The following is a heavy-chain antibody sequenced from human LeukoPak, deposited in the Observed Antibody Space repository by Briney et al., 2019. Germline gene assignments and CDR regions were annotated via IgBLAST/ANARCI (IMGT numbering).Heavy chain of an antibody. J-gene: IGHJ4*02. CDR1: GYTFTSNY. CDR3: ARDQEGFDY. Sequence: ASVKVSCKASGYTFTSNYIHWVRQAPGQGLEWMGMIYPRDGSTGYAQKFQGRVTVTRDTSTSTVHMELSGLRSEDTAVYYCARDQEGFDYWGQGTLVTVSS. V-gene: IGHV1-46*01. CDR2: IYPRDGST.